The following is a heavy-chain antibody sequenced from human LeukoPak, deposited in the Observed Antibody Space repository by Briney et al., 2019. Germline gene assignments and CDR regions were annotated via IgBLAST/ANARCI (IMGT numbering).Heavy chain of an antibody. J-gene: IGHJ4*02. CDR1: GYTFTSNY. CDR3: ARDQEGFDY. Sequence: ASVKVSCKASGYTFTSNYIHWVRQAPGQGLEWMGMIYPRDGSTGYAQKFQGRVTVTRDTSTSTVHMELSGLRSEDTAVYYCARDQEGFDYWGQGTLVTVSS. V-gene: IGHV1-46*01. CDR2: IYPRDGST.